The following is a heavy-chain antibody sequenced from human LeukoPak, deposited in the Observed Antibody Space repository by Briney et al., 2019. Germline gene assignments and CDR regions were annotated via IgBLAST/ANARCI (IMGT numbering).Heavy chain of an antibody. V-gene: IGHV4-39*01. Sequence: SETLSLTCTVSGAPISSSDRYWGWIRQPPGKGLEWIGSIYYSGITYHNPSLKSRVTISVDTSNNQFSLKMSSVTAADTAVYFCARHQEGMVRGVLYYMDVWGKGTTVIISS. CDR2: IYYSGIT. CDR3: ARHQEGMVRGVLYYMDV. D-gene: IGHD3-10*01. J-gene: IGHJ6*03. CDR1: GAPISSSDRY.